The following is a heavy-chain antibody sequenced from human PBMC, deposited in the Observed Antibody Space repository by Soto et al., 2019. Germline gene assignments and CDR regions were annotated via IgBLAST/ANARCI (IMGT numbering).Heavy chain of an antibody. CDR3: ARVLGPIVVVAAPFDAFDI. D-gene: IGHD2-15*01. Sequence: SETLSLTCTVSGGSISSYYWSWIRQPPGKGLEWIGYIYYSGSTNYNPSLKSRVTISVDTSKNQFSLKLSSVTAADTAVYYCARVLGPIVVVAAPFDAFDIWRQGTMVTVSS. V-gene: IGHV4-59*12. J-gene: IGHJ3*02. CDR2: IYYSGST. CDR1: GGSISSYY.